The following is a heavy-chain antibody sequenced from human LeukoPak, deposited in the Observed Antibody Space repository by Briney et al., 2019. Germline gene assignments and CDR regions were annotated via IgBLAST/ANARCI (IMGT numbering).Heavy chain of an antibody. CDR1: GFTFSDYA. J-gene: IGHJ4*02. CDR2: ISGSGGST. D-gene: IGHD5-18*01. V-gene: IGHV3-23*01. Sequence: GGSLRLSCGASGFTFSDYAMSWVRQAPGKGLEWVSAISGSGGSTYYADSVKGRFTISRDNSKNTLYLQMNSLRAEDTAVYYCAKDLNGYSYGYWGQGTLVTVSS. CDR3: AKDLNGYSYGY.